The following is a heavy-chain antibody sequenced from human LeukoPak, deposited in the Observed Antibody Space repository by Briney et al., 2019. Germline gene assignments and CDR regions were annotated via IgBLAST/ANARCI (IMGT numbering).Heavy chain of an antibody. CDR2: IIPIFGTA. J-gene: IGHJ6*03. CDR3: ARVPHSLIFIAAEGKDYPSGYYMDV. Sequence: ASVKVSCKASGGTFSSYAISWVRQAPGQGLEWMGGIIPIFGTANYAQKFQGRVTITADKSTSTAYMELSSLRSEDTAVYYCARVPHSLIFIAAEGKDYPSGYYMDVWGKGTTVTVSS. D-gene: IGHD6-13*01. CDR1: GGTFSSYA. V-gene: IGHV1-69*06.